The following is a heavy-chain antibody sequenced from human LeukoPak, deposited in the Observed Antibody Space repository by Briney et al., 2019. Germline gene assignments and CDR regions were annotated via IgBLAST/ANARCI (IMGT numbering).Heavy chain of an antibody. Sequence: GGSLRLSCAASQFTFSSYDMHWVRQAPGKGLHWVAIISSDGSVTYYADSMKGRFTISRDNSKDTLYLQMNGLTAEDTAMYYCAKGLGYYASGTYYNRIPDPWGQGTLVTVSS. CDR2: ISSDGSVT. CDR3: AKGLGYYASGTYYNRIPDP. CDR1: QFTFSSYD. D-gene: IGHD3-10*01. J-gene: IGHJ5*02. V-gene: IGHV3-30*18.